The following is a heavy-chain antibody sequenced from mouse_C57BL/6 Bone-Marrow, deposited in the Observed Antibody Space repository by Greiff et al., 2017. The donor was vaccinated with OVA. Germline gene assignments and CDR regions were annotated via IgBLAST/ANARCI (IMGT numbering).Heavy chain of an antibody. CDR1: GYTFTSYW. Sequence: QVQLQQPGAELVKPGASVKLSCKASGYTFTSYWMHWVKQRPGQGLEWIGMIPPNSGSTNYNEKFKSKATLTVDKSSSTAYMQLSSLTSEDSAVYYWSRPSTMVVFDYWGQGTTLTVSS. CDR2: IPPNSGST. D-gene: IGHD2-1*01. V-gene: IGHV1-64*01. CDR3: SRPSTMVVFDY. J-gene: IGHJ2*01.